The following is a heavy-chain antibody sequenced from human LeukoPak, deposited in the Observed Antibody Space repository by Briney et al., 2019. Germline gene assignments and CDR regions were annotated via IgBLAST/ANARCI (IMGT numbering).Heavy chain of an antibody. CDR2: IFHSRSS. D-gene: IGHD3-10*01. Sequence: KASETLSLTCAVSGDSISSGDYSWRWIRQPSGKGLEWIGYIFHSRSSYYNPSLKSRVTISVDKSKNQFSLRLTSVTAADTAVYYCARELWFVNAPGSWFDPWGQGTLVTVSS. CDR3: ARELWFVNAPGSWFDP. V-gene: IGHV4-30-2*01. CDR1: GDSISSGDYS. J-gene: IGHJ5*02.